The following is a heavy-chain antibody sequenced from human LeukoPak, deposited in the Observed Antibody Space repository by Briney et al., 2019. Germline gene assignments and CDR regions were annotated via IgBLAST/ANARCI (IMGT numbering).Heavy chain of an antibody. CDR2: INQDGSEK. CDR3: ARDYDILTGGPKDY. D-gene: IGHD3-9*01. CDR1: GFTFSSYW. V-gene: IGHV3-7*03. Sequence: GGTLRLSCAASGFTFSSYWMIWVRQAPGKGLEWVANINQDGSEKYYVDSVKGRFTISRDNAKNSLYLQMNSLRAEDTAVYYCARDYDILTGGPKDYWGQGTLVTVSS. J-gene: IGHJ4*02.